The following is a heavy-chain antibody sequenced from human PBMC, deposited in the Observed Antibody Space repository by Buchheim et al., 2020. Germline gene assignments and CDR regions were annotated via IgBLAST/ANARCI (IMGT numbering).Heavy chain of an antibody. V-gene: IGHV3-33*06. J-gene: IGHJ4*02. CDR3: AKDLWVSWYYDFHY. D-gene: IGHD3/OR15-3a*01. CDR2: IWYDGSNK. Sequence: QVQLVESGGGVVQPGRSLRLSCAASGFTFSSYGMHWVRQAPGKGLEWVAVIWYDGSNKYYADSVKGRFTISRDNSKNTLYLQMNSLRAEDTAVYYCAKDLWVSWYYDFHYWGQGTL. CDR1: GFTFSSYG.